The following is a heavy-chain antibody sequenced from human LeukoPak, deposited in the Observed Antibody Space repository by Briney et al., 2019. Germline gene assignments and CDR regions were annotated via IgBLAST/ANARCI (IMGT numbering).Heavy chain of an antibody. CDR3: AKYRISSSWYNY. Sequence: GGSLRLSCAASGFTFSDYYMSWIRQAPGKGLEWVSYISSSGSTIYYADSVKGRFTISRDNSKNTLYLQMNSLRAEDTAVYYCAKYRISSSWYNYWGQGTLVTVSS. V-gene: IGHV3-11*01. D-gene: IGHD6-13*01. CDR1: GFTFSDYY. J-gene: IGHJ4*02. CDR2: ISSSGSTI.